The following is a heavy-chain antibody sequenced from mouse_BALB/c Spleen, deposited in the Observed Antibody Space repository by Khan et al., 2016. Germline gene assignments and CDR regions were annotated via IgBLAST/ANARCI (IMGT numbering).Heavy chain of an antibody. V-gene: IGHV5-9-3*01. Sequence: EVELVESGGGLVKPGGSLKLSCAASGFTFSSYAMSWVRQTPEKRLEWVATISSGGSYTYYPDSVKGRFTISRDNAKNTLYLQMSSLRSEDTDMYYCARVSTMITTMDYWGQGTSVTVSS. CDR1: GFTFSSYA. CDR2: ISSGGSYT. J-gene: IGHJ4*01. CDR3: ARVSTMITTMDY. D-gene: IGHD2-4*01.